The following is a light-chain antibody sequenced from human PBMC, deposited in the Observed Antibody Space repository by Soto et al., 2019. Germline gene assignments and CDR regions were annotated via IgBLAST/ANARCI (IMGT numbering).Light chain of an antibody. J-gene: IGKJ4*02. CDR2: GAS. Sequence: ELVMTQSPATLSVSPGERAALSCRASQSVSSDLAWYQHKPGQAPRLLIYGASTRATGIPVRFSGSGSGTHFTLTISRLQSEDFAVYYCQHYNNPPLTSGGGTTVDIK. V-gene: IGKV3-15*01. CDR1: QSVSSD. CDR3: QHYNNPPLT.